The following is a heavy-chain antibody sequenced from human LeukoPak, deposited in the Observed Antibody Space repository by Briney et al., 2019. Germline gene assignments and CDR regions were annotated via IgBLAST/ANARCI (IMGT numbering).Heavy chain of an antibody. CDR2: ISSDGSNK. Sequence: GGSLRLSCAASGFTFSSYAMHWVHQAPGKGLEWVAVISSDGSNKYYADSVKGRFTISRDNSKNTLYLQMNSLRAEDTAVYYCARDHPPYDSSGYYGYWGQGTLVTVSS. CDR1: GFTFSSYA. V-gene: IGHV3-30-3*01. CDR3: ARDHPPYDSSGYYGY. J-gene: IGHJ4*02. D-gene: IGHD3-22*01.